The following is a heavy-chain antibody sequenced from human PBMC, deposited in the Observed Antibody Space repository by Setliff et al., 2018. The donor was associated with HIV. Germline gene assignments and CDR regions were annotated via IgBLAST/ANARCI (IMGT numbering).Heavy chain of an antibody. Sequence: GASVKVSCKASGGGVSNHVISWVRQAPGRGLEWMGGIIPIFGTADYAQKFKGRVTITADESTRAAYLELSSLISEDTAVYYCTRGPLLAGLGPYYFDHWGQGTLVTVSS. D-gene: IGHD2-21*01. J-gene: IGHJ4*02. CDR1: GGGVSNHV. CDR3: TRGPLLAGLGPYYFDH. CDR2: IIPIFGTA. V-gene: IGHV1-69*13.